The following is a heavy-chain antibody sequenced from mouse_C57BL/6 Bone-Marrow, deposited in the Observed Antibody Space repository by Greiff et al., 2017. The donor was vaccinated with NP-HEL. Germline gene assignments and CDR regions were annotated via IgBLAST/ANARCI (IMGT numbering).Heavy chain of an antibody. D-gene: IGHD3-2*02. J-gene: IGHJ3*01. CDR1: GYTFTSYN. Sequence: QVQLKQSGAELVRPGASVKMSCKASGYTFTSYNMHWVKQTPRQGLEWIGAIYPGNGDTSYTQKFKGKATLTVDKSSSTAYMQLSSLTSEDSAVYFWAGSSGLAWFAYWGQGTLVTVSA. CDR2: IYPGNGDT. CDR3: AGSSGLAWFAY. V-gene: IGHV1-12*01.